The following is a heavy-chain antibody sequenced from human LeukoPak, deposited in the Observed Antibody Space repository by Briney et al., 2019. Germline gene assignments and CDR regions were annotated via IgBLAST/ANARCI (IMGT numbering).Heavy chain of an antibody. Sequence: GGSLRLSCAASGFTFNNVWMNWVRQAPGKGLEWVGRIRSNSDGGTIDYAAPVKGRFTLSRDDSKNTLYLQMNSLQTEDTAVYYCATDFYDSTWGQGTLVTVSS. V-gene: IGHV3-15*07. CDR1: GFTFNNVW. CDR2: IRSNSDGGTI. CDR3: ATDFYDST. D-gene: IGHD3-22*01. J-gene: IGHJ5*02.